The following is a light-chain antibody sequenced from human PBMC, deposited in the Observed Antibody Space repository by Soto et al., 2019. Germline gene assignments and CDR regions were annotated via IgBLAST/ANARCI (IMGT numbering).Light chain of an antibody. Sequence: QSALTQPASVSGSPGQSITISCTGTSTDVGNYNLVSWYQQHPGKAPKLMIYEGSKRPSGVSNRFSGSKSGNTASLTISILHAEDDADYYCCSYAGSSTYVFGTGTKLTVL. V-gene: IGLV2-23*01. J-gene: IGLJ1*01. CDR2: EGS. CDR3: CSYAGSSTYV. CDR1: STDVGNYNL.